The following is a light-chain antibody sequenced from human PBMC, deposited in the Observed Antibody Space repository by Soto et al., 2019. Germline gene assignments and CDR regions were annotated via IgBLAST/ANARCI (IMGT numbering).Light chain of an antibody. J-gene: IGKJ5*01. V-gene: IGKV3-11*01. CDR2: DAS. CDR3: QQSSNWPPIN. CDR1: QSVSSY. Sequence: EIVLTHSPATLSFSPVEIATLSCSSSQSVSSYLAWYQQKPGQAPRLLIYDASNRATGIPARFSGSGSGTDSTLTISSLEPEDFAVYYCQQSSNWPPINFGQGTRLEIK.